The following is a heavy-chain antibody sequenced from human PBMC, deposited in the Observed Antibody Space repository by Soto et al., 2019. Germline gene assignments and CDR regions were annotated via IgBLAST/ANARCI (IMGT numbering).Heavy chain of an antibody. Sequence: GGSLRLSCAASGFTFRSFAMTWVRQAPGKGLEWVSAISGSGTNTYYADSVKGRFTISRDYSENTLYLQMDSLRAEETAVYYCAKDRGGGGPSGNYFSYYVMHVCGEGTSVTVYS. D-gene: IGHD3-10*01. V-gene: IGHV3-23*01. CDR1: GFTFRSFA. CDR3: AKDRGGGGPSGNYFSYYVMHV. CDR2: ISGSGTNT. J-gene: IGHJ6*04.